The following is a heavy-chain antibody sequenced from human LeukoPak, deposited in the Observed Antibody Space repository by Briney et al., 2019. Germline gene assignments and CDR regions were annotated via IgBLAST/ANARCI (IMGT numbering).Heavy chain of an antibody. V-gene: IGHV4-38-2*02. J-gene: IGHJ4*02. CDR2: IYYSGST. CDR1: GYSISSGYF. Sequence: PSETLSLTCTVSGYSISSGYFWGWVRQPPGKGLEWIGSIYYSGSTYYNPSLKSRVTISVDTSKNQFSLKLSSVTAADTAVYYCASLNRGDYGDYREGIDYWGQGTLVTVSS. D-gene: IGHD4-17*01. CDR3: ASLNRGDYGDYREGIDY.